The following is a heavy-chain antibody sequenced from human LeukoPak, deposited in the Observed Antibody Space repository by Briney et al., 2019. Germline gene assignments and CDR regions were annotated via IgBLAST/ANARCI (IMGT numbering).Heavy chain of an antibody. CDR1: ADSIGTFY. D-gene: IGHD1-14*01. J-gene: IGHJ2*01. CDR2: ISNSGGS. CDR3: ARRDETTAGSFNL. Sequence: SETLSLTCTVSADSIGTFYGRWIRLSAGKGLEWIGQISNSGGSKYNTSLNGRVTMSLDMSNDHFSLALTVLTAADTAIYYCARRDETTAGSFNLWGRGAQVSVSS. V-gene: IGHV4-4*07.